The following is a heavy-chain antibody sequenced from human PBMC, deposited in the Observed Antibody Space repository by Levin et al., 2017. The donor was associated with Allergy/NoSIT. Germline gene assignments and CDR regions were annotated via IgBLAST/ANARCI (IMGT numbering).Heavy chain of an antibody. Sequence: GESLKISCKGSGYSFTTYWITWVRQMPGKGLEWMGRIDPSDSYTDYSPSFQGHVTISGDKSISTAYLQWSSLKASDTAIYYCARHYGGNSFRFRAFDIWGQGTMVTVPS. D-gene: IGHD4-23*01. CDR3: ARHYGGNSFRFRAFDI. V-gene: IGHV5-10-1*01. CDR2: IDPSDSYT. CDR1: GYSFTTYW. J-gene: IGHJ3*02.